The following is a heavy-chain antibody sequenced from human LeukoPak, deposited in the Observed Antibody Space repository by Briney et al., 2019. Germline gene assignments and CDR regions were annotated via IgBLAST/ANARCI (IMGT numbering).Heavy chain of an antibody. CDR1: GYSFTIYW. J-gene: IGHJ4*02. CDR2: IDPSDSYT. Sequence: GESLKISCKGSGYSFTIYWISWVRQLPGKGLEWMGRIDPSDSYTNYSPSFQGHVTISADKSISTAYLQWSSLKASDTAMYYCARHVAPSSSSSDYWGQGTLVTVSS. D-gene: IGHD6-6*01. CDR3: ARHVAPSSSSSDY. V-gene: IGHV5-10-1*01.